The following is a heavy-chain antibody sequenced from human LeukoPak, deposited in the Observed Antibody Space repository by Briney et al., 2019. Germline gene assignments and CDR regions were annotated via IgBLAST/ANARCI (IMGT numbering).Heavy chain of an antibody. CDR1: GFTFSSYG. J-gene: IGHJ4*02. CDR2: ISYDGSNK. Sequence: PGRSLRLSCAASGFTFSSYGMHWVRQAPGKGLEWVAVISYDGSNKYYADSVKGRFTISRDNAKNSLYLQMNSLRAEDTALYYCAKDRTGVDTAMGAFDYWGQGTLVTVSS. V-gene: IGHV3-30*18. D-gene: IGHD5-18*01. CDR3: AKDRTGVDTAMGAFDY.